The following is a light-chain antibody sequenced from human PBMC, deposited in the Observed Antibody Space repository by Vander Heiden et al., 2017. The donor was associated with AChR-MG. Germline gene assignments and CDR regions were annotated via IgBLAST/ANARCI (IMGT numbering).Light chain of an antibody. CDR3: QQHNNWPPLT. CDR1: QSVSSN. CDR2: GAS. J-gene: IGKJ4*01. Sequence: EIVMTQSPATLSVSPGERATLSCRASQSVSSNLAWYQQKPGQAPRLLIYGASTSATGIPARFSGSGCGTEFTLTISSLQSEDFAVYYCQQHNNWPPLTFGGGTKVEIK. V-gene: IGKV3-15*01.